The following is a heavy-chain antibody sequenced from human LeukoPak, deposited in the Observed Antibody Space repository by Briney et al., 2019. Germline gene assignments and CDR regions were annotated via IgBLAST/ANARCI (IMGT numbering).Heavy chain of an antibody. V-gene: IGHV3-48*01. Sequence: GGSLRLSCAASGFRFSDYSMNWVRQAPGKGLEWISYIGIDSGNTHYADSVKGRFTISGDKAKNSLYLQMLSLRVEDMAVYYCARDYKYAFDNWGQGTLVTVSS. J-gene: IGHJ4*02. CDR3: ARDYKYAFDN. CDR1: GFRFSDYS. D-gene: IGHD5-24*01. CDR2: IGIDSGNT.